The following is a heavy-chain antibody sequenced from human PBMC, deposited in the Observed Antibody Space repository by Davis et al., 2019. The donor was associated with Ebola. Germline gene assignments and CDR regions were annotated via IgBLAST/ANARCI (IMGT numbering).Heavy chain of an antibody. Sequence: MPSETLSLTCTASGGSISSHNWWSWVRQSPGKGLEWIGEIYDSGSTNYNPSLKTRVTISVDTSKNHFSLNLTSVTAADTAVYFCARLRSTRDDAFDIWGQGTLVTVSS. CDR3: ARLRSTRDDAFDI. CDR1: GGSISSHNW. CDR2: IYDSGST. D-gene: IGHD1-14*01. V-gene: IGHV4-4*02. J-gene: IGHJ3*02.